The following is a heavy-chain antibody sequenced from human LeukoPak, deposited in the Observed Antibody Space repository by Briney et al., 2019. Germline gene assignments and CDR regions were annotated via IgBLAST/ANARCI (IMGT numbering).Heavy chain of an antibody. CDR2: ISSSSSTI. CDR3: AAVGGLAYCGGDCYPLRN. D-gene: IGHD2-21*01. Sequence: GGSLRLSCAASGFTFSSYAMSWVRQAPGKGLEWVSDISSSSSTIYYADSVKGRFTISRDNAKNSLYLQMNSLRAEDTAVYYCAAVGGLAYCGGDCYPLRNWGQGTLVTVSS. CDR1: GFTFSSYA. J-gene: IGHJ4*02. V-gene: IGHV3-48*01.